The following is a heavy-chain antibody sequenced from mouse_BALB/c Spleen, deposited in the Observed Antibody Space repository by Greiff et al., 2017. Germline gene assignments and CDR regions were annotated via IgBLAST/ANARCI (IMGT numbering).Heavy chain of an antibody. D-gene: IGHD2-1*01. CDR1: GFTFSSYG. CDR3: ARHADGNYGGAMDY. CDR2: ISSGGSYT. V-gene: IGHV5-6*01. Sequence: EVQRVESGGDLVKPGGSLKLSCAASGFTFSSYGMSWVRQTPDKRLEWVATISSGGSYTYYPDSVKGRFTISRDNAKNTLYLQMSSLKSEDTAMYYCARHADGNYGGAMDYWGQGTSVTVSS. J-gene: IGHJ4*01.